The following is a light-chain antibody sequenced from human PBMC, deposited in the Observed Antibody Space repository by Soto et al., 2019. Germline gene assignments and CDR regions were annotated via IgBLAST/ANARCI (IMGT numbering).Light chain of an antibody. CDR3: QQYGTSPRT. V-gene: IGKV3-20*01. J-gene: IGKJ5*01. Sequence: EIVLTQSPGTLSLSPGERATLSCSVSQSVSSSHLAWYQQKPGQAPRLLIYGASNRATGIPDRFTGSGSGTDFTLTISRLEPEDFAVYYCQQYGTSPRTFGQGTRLEIK. CDR2: GAS. CDR1: QSVSSSH.